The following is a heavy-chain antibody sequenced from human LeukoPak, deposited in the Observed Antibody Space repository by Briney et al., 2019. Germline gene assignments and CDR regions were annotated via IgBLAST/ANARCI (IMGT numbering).Heavy chain of an antibody. D-gene: IGHD4-11*01. CDR3: TKDHYSNYLYYFDY. Sequence: GRSLRLSCAASGFTFSSYGMHWVRQAPGKGLEWVACIRYDGATKYYRDSVKGRFTISRDNSKNTLYLQMTRLRAEDTAVYYCTKDHYSNYLYYFDYWGQGTLVTVSS. V-gene: IGHV3-30*02. CDR1: GFTFSSYG. J-gene: IGHJ4*02. CDR2: IRYDGATK.